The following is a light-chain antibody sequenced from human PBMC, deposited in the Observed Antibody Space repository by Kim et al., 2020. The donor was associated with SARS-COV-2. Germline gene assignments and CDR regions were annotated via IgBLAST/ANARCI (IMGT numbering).Light chain of an antibody. CDR2: KAS. CDR3: QQYNSYAYT. CDR1: QSISSW. J-gene: IGKJ2*01. V-gene: IGKV1-5*03. Sequence: SASVGDRVTITCRASQSISSWLVWYQQKPGKAPKLLIYKASSLESGVPSRFSGSGSGTEFTLTISSLQPDDFATYYCQQYNSYAYTFGQGTKLEI.